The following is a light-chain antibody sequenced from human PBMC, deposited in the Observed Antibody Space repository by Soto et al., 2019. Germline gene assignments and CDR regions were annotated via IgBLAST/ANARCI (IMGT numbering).Light chain of an antibody. CDR3: QQANSFPIT. CDR2: EAS. V-gene: IGKV1-12*01. Sequence: DIQMTQSPSTLSASVGDRVTITCRASQSISSWLAWYQQKPGKAPKLLIYEASSLHSGVPSRFRGSGSGTDFTLTISSLQPEDSATYFCQQANSFPITFGQGTRLEIK. J-gene: IGKJ5*01. CDR1: QSISSW.